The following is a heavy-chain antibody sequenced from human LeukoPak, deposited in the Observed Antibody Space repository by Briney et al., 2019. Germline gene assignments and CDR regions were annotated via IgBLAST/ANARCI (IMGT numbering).Heavy chain of an antibody. V-gene: IGHV3-33*01. Sequence: GGSLRLSCAASGFTFSSNGMHWVRQAPGKGLEWVPVIWYDGSNEYYPDSVKGRFTISRDNSKNTLYLQMNSLRADDTAVYYCARLVGARGGYFDYWGQGTLVTVSS. CDR1: GFTFSSNG. J-gene: IGHJ4*02. D-gene: IGHD1-26*01. CDR2: IWYDGSNE. CDR3: ARLVGARGGYFDY.